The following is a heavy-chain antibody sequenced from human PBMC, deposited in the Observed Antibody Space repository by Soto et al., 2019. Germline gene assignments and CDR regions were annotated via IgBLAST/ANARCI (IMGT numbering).Heavy chain of an antibody. Sequence: SETLSLTCTVSGGSISSSSYYWGWIRQPPGKGLEWIGSIYYSGSTYYNPSLKSRVTISVDTSKNQFSLKLSSVTAADTAVYYCARRPGYRLEVGWFDPWGQGTLVTVSS. CDR2: IYYSGST. J-gene: IGHJ5*02. V-gene: IGHV4-39*01. CDR1: GGSISSSSYY. CDR3: ARRPGYRLEVGWFDP. D-gene: IGHD6-13*01.